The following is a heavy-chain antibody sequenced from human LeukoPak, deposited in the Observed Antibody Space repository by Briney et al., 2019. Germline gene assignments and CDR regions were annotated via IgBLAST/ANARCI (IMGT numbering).Heavy chain of an antibody. CDR1: GGSISGYY. V-gene: IGHV4-4*07. D-gene: IGHD5-18*01. Sequence: SDTLSLTCTVSGGSISGYYWSWIRQPAGKGLEWIGRISTSGNTNYNPSLKSRVTMSVDTSKNQFSLRLSSVTAADTAIYYCARRPTPMAYFDYWGQGTLVTVSS. CDR3: ARRPTPMAYFDY. CDR2: ISTSGNT. J-gene: IGHJ4*02.